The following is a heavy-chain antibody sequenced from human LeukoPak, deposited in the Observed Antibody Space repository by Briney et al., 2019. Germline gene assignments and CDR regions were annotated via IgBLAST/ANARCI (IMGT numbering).Heavy chain of an antibody. D-gene: IGHD3-22*01. CDR1: GGSISSGGYY. CDR2: IYYSGST. CDR3: ARESSGSGSGAFDI. Sequence: SQTLSLTCTVSGGSISSGGYYWSWIRQHPGKGLEWIGYIYYSGSTYYNPSLKSRVTISVDTSKNQFSLKLSSVTAADTAVYYCARESSGSGSGAFDIWGQGTMVTVSS. V-gene: IGHV4-31*03. J-gene: IGHJ3*02.